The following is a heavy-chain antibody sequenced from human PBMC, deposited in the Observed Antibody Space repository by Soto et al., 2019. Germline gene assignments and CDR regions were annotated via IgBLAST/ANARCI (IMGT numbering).Heavy chain of an antibody. J-gene: IGHJ4*02. D-gene: IGHD3-22*01. Sequence: KPSETLSLTCTVSGGSLSQYYWSWTRQSPGNGLEWIGYIYYAGSTAYNPSLKSRVTISVDTSKNQFSLKLSSVTAADTAVYYCASQHYYDSSGYYVVYWGQGTLVTVSS. CDR2: IYYAGST. V-gene: IGHV4-59*08. CDR3: ASQHYYDSSGYYVVY. CDR1: GGSLSQYY.